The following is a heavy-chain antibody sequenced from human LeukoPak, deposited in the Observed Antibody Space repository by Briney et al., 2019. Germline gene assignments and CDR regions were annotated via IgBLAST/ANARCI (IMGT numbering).Heavy chain of an antibody. J-gene: IGHJ4*02. Sequence: PGGSLRLSCYGSGFTFHNYAIHWVRQAPGKGLGWVAVISYDVSVTYYADPVKGRFTISRDNSKNSVFLQMNSLRVDDTGVYYCARAFSSSWMSFDSWGQGTLVSVSS. V-gene: IGHV3-30*04. CDR2: ISYDVSVT. CDR1: GFTFHNYA. D-gene: IGHD6-13*01. CDR3: ARAFSSSWMSFDS.